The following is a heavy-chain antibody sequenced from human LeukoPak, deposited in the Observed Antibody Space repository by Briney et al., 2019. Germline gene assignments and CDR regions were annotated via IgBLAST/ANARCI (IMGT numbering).Heavy chain of an antibody. CDR3: ARSSHSNDLDV. CDR2: LYPGDSDT. J-gene: IGHJ6*02. V-gene: IGHV5-51*01. D-gene: IGHD3-3*01. CDR1: GYTFTTYW. Sequence: GGSLRLSCQGSGYTFTTYWIAWVRQMPGKGLEWMGLLYPGDSDTRYSPSFQGQVTFSADKSISTAYLQWRSLKASDTAVYYCARSSHSNDLDVWGQGTTVTVSS.